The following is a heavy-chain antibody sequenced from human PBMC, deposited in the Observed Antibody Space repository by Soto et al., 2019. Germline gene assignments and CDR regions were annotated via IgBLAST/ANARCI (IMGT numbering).Heavy chain of an antibody. Sequence: CKASGYTFTSYGISWVRQATGQGLEWMGWMNPNSGNTGYAQKFQGRVTMTRNTSISTAYMELSSLRSEDTAVYYCAREVEMATQNSAPWGQGTLVTISS. D-gene: IGHD5-12*01. CDR3: AREVEMATQNSAP. V-gene: IGHV1-8*02. CDR2: MNPNSGNT. J-gene: IGHJ5*02. CDR1: GYTFTSYG.